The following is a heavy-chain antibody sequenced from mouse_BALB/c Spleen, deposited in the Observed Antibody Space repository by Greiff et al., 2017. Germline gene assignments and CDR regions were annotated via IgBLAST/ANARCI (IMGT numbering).Heavy chain of an antibody. CDR3: TIRRPLYYGYDGYAMDY. V-gene: IGHV1-54*01. CDR2: INPSNGGT. J-gene: IGHJ4*01. Sequence: QVQLKQSGAELVRPGTSVKVSCKASGYAFTNYLIEWVKQRPGQGFEWIGEINPSNGGTNYNEKFKRKATLTVDKSSSTAYMQLSSLTSEDSAVYYCTIRRPLYYGYDGYAMDYWGQGTSVTVSS. CDR1: GYAFTNYL. D-gene: IGHD2-2*01.